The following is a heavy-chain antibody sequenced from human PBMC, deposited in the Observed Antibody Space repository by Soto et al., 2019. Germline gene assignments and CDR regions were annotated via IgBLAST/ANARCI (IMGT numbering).Heavy chain of an antibody. CDR3: ARDLGYSYGYDYYYYGMDV. D-gene: IGHD5-18*01. CDR2: INSDGSST. V-gene: IGHV3-74*01. CDR1: GFTFSSYW. Sequence: GGSLRLSCAASGFTFSSYWMHWVRQAPGKGLVWVSRINSDGSSTSYADSVKGRFTISRDNAKNTLYLQMNSLRAEDTAVYYCARDLGYSYGYDYYYYGMDVWGQGTTVTVSS. J-gene: IGHJ6*02.